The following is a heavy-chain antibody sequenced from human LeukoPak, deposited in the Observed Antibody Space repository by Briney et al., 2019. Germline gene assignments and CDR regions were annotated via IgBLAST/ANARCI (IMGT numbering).Heavy chain of an antibody. CDR3: ARQAGSSWWTYYYYGMDV. V-gene: IGHV4-39*01. CDR2: IYYSGST. Sequence: SETLSLTCTVSGGSISSSSYYWGWIRQPPGKGLEWIGSIYYSGSTYYNPSLKSRVTISVDTSKDQFSLKLSSVTAADTAVYYCARQAGSSWWTYYYYGMDVWGQGTTVTVSS. D-gene: IGHD6-13*01. J-gene: IGHJ6*02. CDR1: GGSISSSSYY.